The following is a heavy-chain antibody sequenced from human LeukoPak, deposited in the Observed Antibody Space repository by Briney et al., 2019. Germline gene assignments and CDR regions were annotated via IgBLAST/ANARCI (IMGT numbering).Heavy chain of an antibody. D-gene: IGHD6-6*01. CDR3: ARGSHSSSSDYYYYGMDV. CDR2: IYTSGST. V-gene: IGHV4-61*02. Sequence: SETLSLTCTVSGGSISSGSYYWSWIRQPAGKGLEWIGRIYTSGSTNYNPSLKSRVTISVVTSKNQFSLKLSSVTAADTAVYYRARGSHSSSSDYYYYGMDVWGQGTTVTVSS. CDR1: GGSISSGSYY. J-gene: IGHJ6*02.